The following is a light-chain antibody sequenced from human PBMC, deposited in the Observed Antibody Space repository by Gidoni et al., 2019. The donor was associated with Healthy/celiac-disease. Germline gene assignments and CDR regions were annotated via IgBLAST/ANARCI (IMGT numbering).Light chain of an antibody. CDR2: DAS. V-gene: IGKV3-11*01. CDR3: QQRSNWLT. CDR1: QSVSSY. Sequence: EIVLTQSPATLSLSPGERATLSCRASQSVSSYLAWYQQKPGQAPRLLIYDASNSATGIPARFSGSGSGTDFTLTISRLEPEDFAVYYGQQRSNWLTFGGGTKVEIK. J-gene: IGKJ4*01.